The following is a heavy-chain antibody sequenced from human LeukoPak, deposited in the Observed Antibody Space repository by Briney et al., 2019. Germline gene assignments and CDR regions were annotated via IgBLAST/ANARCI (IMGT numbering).Heavy chain of an antibody. CDR3: ARDGPYSSGWYRVGNWFDP. V-gene: IGHV3-21*01. D-gene: IGHD6-19*01. Sequence: GGSLRLSCAASGFTFSSYSMNWVRQAPGKGLEWVSSISSSSSYIYYADSVKGRFTISRDNAKNSLYLQMNSLRAEDTAVYYLARDGPYSSGWYRVGNWFDPWGQGTLVTVSS. J-gene: IGHJ5*02. CDR2: ISSSSSYI. CDR1: GFTFSSYS.